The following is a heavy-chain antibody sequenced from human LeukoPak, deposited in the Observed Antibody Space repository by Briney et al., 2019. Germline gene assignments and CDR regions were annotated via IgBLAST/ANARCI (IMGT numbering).Heavy chain of an antibody. V-gene: IGHV4-39*01. Sequence: PSETLSLTCTVSGGSISSSSYYWGWIRQPPGKGLEWIGSTYYSGSTYYNPSLKSRVTISVDTSKNQFSLKLSSVTAADTAVYYCASRIAAALYYFDYWGQGTLVTVSS. D-gene: IGHD6-13*01. CDR3: ASRIAAALYYFDY. CDR1: GGSISSSSYY. CDR2: TYYSGST. J-gene: IGHJ4*02.